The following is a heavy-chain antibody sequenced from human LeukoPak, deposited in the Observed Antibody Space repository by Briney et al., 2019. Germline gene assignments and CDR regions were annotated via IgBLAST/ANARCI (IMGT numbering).Heavy chain of an antibody. CDR1: GYTFTSYY. CDR2: INPSGGST. V-gene: IGHV1-46*01. J-gene: IGHJ6*03. Sequence: ASVKVSCKASGYTFTSYYMHWVRQAPGQRLEWMGIINPSGGSTSYAQKFQGRVTMTEDTSTDTAYMELSSLRSEGTAVYYCAREGSGSYPLGYYYYYMDVWGKGTTVTISS. CDR3: AREGSGSYPLGYYYYYMDV. D-gene: IGHD3-10*01.